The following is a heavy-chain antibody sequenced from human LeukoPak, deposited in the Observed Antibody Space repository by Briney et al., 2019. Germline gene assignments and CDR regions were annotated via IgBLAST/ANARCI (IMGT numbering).Heavy chain of an antibody. D-gene: IGHD5-18*01. CDR1: GGTFSSYA. Sequence: EASVKVSCKASGGTFSSYAISWVRQAPGQGLEWMGGIIPIFGTANYAQKFQGRVTITADESTSTAYMELSSLRSEDTAVYYCARGYSYGYVPNYFDYWGQGTLVTASS. V-gene: IGHV1-69*13. CDR3: ARGYSYGYVPNYFDY. CDR2: IIPIFGTA. J-gene: IGHJ4*02.